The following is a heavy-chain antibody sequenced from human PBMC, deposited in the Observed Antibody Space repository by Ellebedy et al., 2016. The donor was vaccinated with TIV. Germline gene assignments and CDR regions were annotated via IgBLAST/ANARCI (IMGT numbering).Heavy chain of an antibody. D-gene: IGHD1-14*01. J-gene: IGHJ4*02. V-gene: IGHV3-49*03. Sequence: PGGSLRLSCTGSGFTFGDYVMSWFRQAPGKGLEWVALIRSKGYGGTTEYAASVKGRFTISRDDSKSIAYLEMNSLKTEDTAVYYCAKNPSRKPGLVDYWGQGTLVTVSS. CDR1: GFTFGDYV. CDR3: AKNPSRKPGLVDY. CDR2: IRSKGYGGTT.